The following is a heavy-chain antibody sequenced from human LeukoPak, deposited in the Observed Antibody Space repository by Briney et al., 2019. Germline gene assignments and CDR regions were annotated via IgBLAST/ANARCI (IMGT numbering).Heavy chain of an antibody. D-gene: IGHD6-13*01. Sequence: GASVKVSCKASGYTFTGYYMHWVRQAPGQGLEWMGWMNPNSGNTGYAQKFQGRVTMTRNTSISTAYMELSSLRSEDTAVYYCARSLDGYGSSWYIDWFDPWGQGTLVTVSS. CDR1: GYTFTGYY. J-gene: IGHJ5*02. V-gene: IGHV1-8*02. CDR2: MNPNSGNT. CDR3: ARSLDGYGSSWYIDWFDP.